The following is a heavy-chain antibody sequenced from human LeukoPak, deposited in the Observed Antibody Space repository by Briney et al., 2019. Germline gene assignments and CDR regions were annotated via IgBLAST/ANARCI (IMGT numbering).Heavy chain of an antibody. J-gene: IGHJ6*03. CDR1: GYSFTSYW. CDR2: IYPGDSDT. Sequence: GESLKISCKGSGYSFTSYWIGWVRQMPGKGLEWMGIIYPGDSDTRYSPSFQGQVTISADKSISTAYLQWSSLKASDTAMYYCARLYYDFWSGNYYYYMDVWGKGTTVTVSS. V-gene: IGHV5-51*01. D-gene: IGHD3-3*01. CDR3: ARLYYDFWSGNYYYYMDV.